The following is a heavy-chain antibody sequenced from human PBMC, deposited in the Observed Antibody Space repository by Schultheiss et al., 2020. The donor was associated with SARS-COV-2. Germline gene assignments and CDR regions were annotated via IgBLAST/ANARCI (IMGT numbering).Heavy chain of an antibody. V-gene: IGHV4-59*06. Sequence: SETLSLTCTVSGGSISSYYWSWIRQHPGKGLEWIGYIYYSGSTYYNPSLKSRVTISVDTSKNQFSLKLSSVTAADTAVYYCARQTADYGGIFYFDYWGQGTLVTVSS. D-gene: IGHD4-23*01. CDR2: IYYSGST. J-gene: IGHJ4*02. CDR1: GGSISSYY. CDR3: ARQTADYGGIFYFDY.